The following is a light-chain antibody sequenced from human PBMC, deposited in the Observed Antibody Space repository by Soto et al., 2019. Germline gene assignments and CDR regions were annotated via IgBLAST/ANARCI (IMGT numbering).Light chain of an antibody. Sequence: DIVMTQSPDSLAVSLGERATINCKSSQTLLYTSNNKSYLAWYQQKAGQPPKLLFFWASSRESGVPDRFSASGTETDFTLTISSLQAEDVAVYFCQQYATTPRTFGRGTRVESK. J-gene: IGKJ4*02. CDR2: WAS. CDR3: QQYATTPRT. V-gene: IGKV4-1*01. CDR1: QTLLYTSNNKSY.